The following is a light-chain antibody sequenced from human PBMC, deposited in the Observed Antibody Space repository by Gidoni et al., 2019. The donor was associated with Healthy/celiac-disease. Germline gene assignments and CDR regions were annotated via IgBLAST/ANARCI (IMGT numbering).Light chain of an antibody. CDR1: QDISNY. J-gene: IGKJ3*01. V-gene: IGKV1-33*01. Sequence: DIQMTQSPSSLSASVGDRVTITCQASQDISNYLHWYQQKPGKAPKLLIYDASNLETGVPSRFSGSGSGTDFTFTISSLQPEDIATYYFQQYDNLPLTFXPXTKVDIK. CDR3: QQYDNLPLT. CDR2: DAS.